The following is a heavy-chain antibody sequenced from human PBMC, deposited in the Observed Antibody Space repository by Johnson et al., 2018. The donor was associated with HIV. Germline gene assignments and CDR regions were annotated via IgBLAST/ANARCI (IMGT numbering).Heavy chain of an antibody. CDR1: GFTVSSNY. D-gene: IGHD6-19*01. CDR3: ARVSSGWYLAFDI. Sequence: VQLVESGGGVVQPGRSLRLSCAASGFTVSSNYMSWVRQAPGKGLEWVSVIYSGGSTYYADSVKGRFTISRDNSKNTLYLQMNSLRAEDTAVYYCARVSSGWYLAFDIWGQGTMVTVSS. CDR2: IYSGGST. V-gene: IGHV3-53*01. J-gene: IGHJ3*02.